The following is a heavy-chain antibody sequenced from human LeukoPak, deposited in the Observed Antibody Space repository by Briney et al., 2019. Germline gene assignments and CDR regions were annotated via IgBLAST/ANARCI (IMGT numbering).Heavy chain of an antibody. CDR1: GFTFSNYN. V-gene: IGHV3-7*01. CDR3: ARGGSGYSYGKIDS. Sequence: GGSLRLSCAASGFTFSNYNMNWVRQAPGKGLEWVANIKQDGSETYCVDSVKGRFTISRDNAKNSLYLQMNSLRDEDTAVYYCARGGSGYSYGKIDSWGQGILVTVSS. D-gene: IGHD5-18*01. CDR2: IKQDGSET. J-gene: IGHJ4*02.